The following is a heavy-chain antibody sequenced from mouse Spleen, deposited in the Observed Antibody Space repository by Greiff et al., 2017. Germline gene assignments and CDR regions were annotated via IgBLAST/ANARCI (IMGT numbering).Heavy chain of an antibody. Sequence: EVNLVESGGGLVKLGGSLKLSCAASGFTFSSYAMSWVRQTPEKRLEWVATISSGGGNTYYPDSVKGRFTISRDNAKNTLYLQMSSLKSEDTAMYYCARHGLPFDYWGQGTTLTVSS. D-gene: IGHD1-2*01. V-gene: IGHV5-9*04. J-gene: IGHJ2*01. CDR3: ARHGLPFDY. CDR1: GFTFSSYA. CDR2: ISSGGGNT.